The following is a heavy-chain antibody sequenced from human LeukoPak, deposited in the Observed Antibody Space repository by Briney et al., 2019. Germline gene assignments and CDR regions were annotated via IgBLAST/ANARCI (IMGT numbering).Heavy chain of an antibody. Sequence: GGSLRLSCAASGFTVSDNFMSWVRQAPGKGLEWVGRIKSNTDGGTTDYAAPVKGRFTISRDDSKNTLYLQMNSLKTEDTAVYYCTTDVWYYDSSGYYYDPFDYWGQGTLVTVSS. CDR1: GFTVSDNF. V-gene: IGHV3-15*01. CDR3: TTDVWYYDSSGYYYDPFDY. CDR2: IKSNTDGGTT. J-gene: IGHJ4*02. D-gene: IGHD3-22*01.